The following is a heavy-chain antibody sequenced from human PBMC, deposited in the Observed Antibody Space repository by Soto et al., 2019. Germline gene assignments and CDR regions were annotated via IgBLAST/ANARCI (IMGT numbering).Heavy chain of an antibody. CDR1: GYSFTSYW. D-gene: IGHD3-22*01. CDR3: ARQADYYDSSGYVPWFDY. J-gene: IGHJ4*02. Sequence: GESLKISCKGSGYSFTSYWISWVRQMPGKGLEWMGRIDPSDSYTNYSPSFQGHVTISADKSISTAYLQWSSLKASDTAMYYCARQADYYDSSGYVPWFDYRGQGTLVTVSS. CDR2: IDPSDSYT. V-gene: IGHV5-10-1*01.